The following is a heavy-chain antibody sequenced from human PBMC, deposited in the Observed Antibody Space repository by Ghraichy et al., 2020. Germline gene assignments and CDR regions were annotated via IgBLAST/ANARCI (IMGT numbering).Heavy chain of an antibody. CDR2: ISYDGTVK. CDR1: GFTFSSYG. Sequence: GGSLRLSCAASGFTFSSYGMHWVRQAPGKGLEWAAAISYDGTVKYYADSVKGRFTISRDNSNNTLYLQINSLRAEDTAVYYCAKVLQVASGLPYFDYWGQGTLVTVSS. D-gene: IGHD6-13*01. J-gene: IGHJ4*02. V-gene: IGHV3-30*18. CDR3: AKVLQVASGLPYFDY.